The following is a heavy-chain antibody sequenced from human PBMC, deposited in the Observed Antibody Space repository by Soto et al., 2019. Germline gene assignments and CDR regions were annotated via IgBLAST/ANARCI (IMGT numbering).Heavy chain of an antibody. V-gene: IGHV3-23*01. CDR2: ISGSGGST. J-gene: IGHJ4*02. CDR1: GFTFSSYA. D-gene: IGHD3-9*01. CDR3: AKDNVLRYFDWFPNAFDY. Sequence: PGGSLRLSCAASGFTFSSYAMSWVRQAPGKGLEWVSAISGSGGSTYYADSVKGRFTISRDNSKNTLYLQMNSLRAEDTAVYYFAKDNVLRYFDWFPNAFDYWGQGTLVTVSS.